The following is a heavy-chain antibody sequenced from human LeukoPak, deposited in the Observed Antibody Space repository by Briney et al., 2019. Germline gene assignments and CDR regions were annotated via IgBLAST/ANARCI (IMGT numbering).Heavy chain of an antibody. D-gene: IGHD4-17*01. CDR1: GFTFSSYG. CDR2: ISSSGSTI. J-gene: IGHJ4*02. CDR3: ARDPPSSTVTVPEYYFDY. V-gene: IGHV3-48*04. Sequence: RGSLRFSCAASGFTFSSYGMHWVRQAPGKGLEWVSYISSSGSTIYYADSVKGRFTISRDNAKNSLYLQMNSLRAEDTAVYYCARDPPSSTVTVPEYYFDYWGQGTLVTVSS.